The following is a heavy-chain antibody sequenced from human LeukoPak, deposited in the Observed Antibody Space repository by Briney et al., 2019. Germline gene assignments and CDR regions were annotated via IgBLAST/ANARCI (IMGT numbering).Heavy chain of an antibody. D-gene: IGHD6-6*01. CDR3: ARTYSSSFPFDY. J-gene: IGHJ4*02. V-gene: IGHV4-34*01. CDR1: GGSFSGYY. Sequence: PSETLSLTCAVYGGSFSGYYWSWIRQPPGKGREWTGEINHSGSTNYNPSLKSRVTISVDTSKNQFSLKLSSVTAADTAVYYCARTYSSSFPFDYWGQGTLVTVSS. CDR2: INHSGST.